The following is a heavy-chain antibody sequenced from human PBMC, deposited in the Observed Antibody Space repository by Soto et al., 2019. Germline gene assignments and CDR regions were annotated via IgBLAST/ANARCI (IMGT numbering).Heavy chain of an antibody. CDR2: ISYDGSNK. J-gene: IGHJ5*02. Sequence: GSLRLSCAASGFTFSSYGMHWVRQAPGKGLEWVAVISYDGSNKYYADSVKGRFTISRDNSKNTLYLQMNSLRAEDTAVYYCAKGGPYYYDSSGYYYWFDPWGQGTLVTVSS. CDR3: AKGGPYYYDSSGYYYWFDP. V-gene: IGHV3-30*18. CDR1: GFTFSSYG. D-gene: IGHD3-22*01.